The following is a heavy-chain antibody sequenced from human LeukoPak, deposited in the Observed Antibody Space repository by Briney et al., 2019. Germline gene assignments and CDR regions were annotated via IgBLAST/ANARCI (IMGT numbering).Heavy chain of an antibody. CDR2: IYYSGST. CDR1: GGSISSGDYY. V-gene: IGHV4-30-4*08. J-gene: IGHJ5*02. D-gene: IGHD2-2*01. Sequence: SETLSLTCTVSGGSISSGDYYWRWIRQPPGKGLEWIGYIYYSGSTYYNPSLKSRVTISVDTSKNQFSLKLSSVTAADTAVYYCARDQLPYNWFDPWGQGTLVTVSS. CDR3: ARDQLPYNWFDP.